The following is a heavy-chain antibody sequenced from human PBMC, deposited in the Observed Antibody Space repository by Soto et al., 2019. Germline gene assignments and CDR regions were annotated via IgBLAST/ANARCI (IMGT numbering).Heavy chain of an antibody. Sequence: GGSLRLSCAASGFTFSSYSMNWFRQAPGKGLEWVSSISSSGSYIYYADSVKGRFTISRDNAKNSLYLQMNSLRAEDTAVYYYARSLAYAGGANAYWGQGTPVTVSS. CDR3: ARSLAYAGGANAY. CDR2: ISSSGSYI. CDR1: GFTFSSYS. D-gene: IGHD3-16*01. V-gene: IGHV3-21*01. J-gene: IGHJ4*02.